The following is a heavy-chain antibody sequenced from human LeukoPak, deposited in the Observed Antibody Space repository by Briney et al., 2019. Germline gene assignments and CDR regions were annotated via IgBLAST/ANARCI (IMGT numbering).Heavy chain of an antibody. D-gene: IGHD1-26*01. CDR2: IKYDASST. J-gene: IGHJ4*02. V-gene: IGHV3-74*01. CDR1: GFTFSSHW. Sequence: GGSLRLSCADSGFTFSSHWMHWVRQAPGKGLVWVSRIKYDASSTSYADSVKGLFTISRDNAKNTLYLQMNSLRAEDTAVYYCARGATYAYYQDYWGQGTLVTVSS. CDR3: ARGATYAYYQDY.